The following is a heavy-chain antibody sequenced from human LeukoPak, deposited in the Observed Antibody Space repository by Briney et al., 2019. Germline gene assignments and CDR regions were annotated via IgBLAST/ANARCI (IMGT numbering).Heavy chain of an antibody. J-gene: IGHJ4*02. V-gene: IGHV3-64D*09. CDR3: VKDVGGSYAFDY. Sequence: GGSLRLSCSASGFTFSRYAMHWVRQAPGKGLEYVSGINDNGGRTHYGDSVKGRFSVSRDNSKNTLHLQMSTLRAEDTALYYCVKDVGGSYAFDYWGQGILVTVAS. D-gene: IGHD1-26*01. CDR2: INDNGGRT. CDR1: GFTFSRYA.